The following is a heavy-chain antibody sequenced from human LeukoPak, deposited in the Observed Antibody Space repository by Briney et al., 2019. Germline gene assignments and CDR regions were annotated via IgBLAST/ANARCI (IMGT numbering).Heavy chain of an antibody. Sequence: GGSLRLSCAASGFTFSSYSMNWVRQAPGKGLEWVSYISSSSSTIYYADSVKGRFTISRDNAKNSLYLQMNSLRAEDTAVYYCATSMDYYYMDVWGKGTTVTVSS. J-gene: IGHJ6*03. CDR3: ATSMDYYYMDV. CDR2: ISSSSSTI. D-gene: IGHD6-6*01. V-gene: IGHV3-48*01. CDR1: GFTFSSYS.